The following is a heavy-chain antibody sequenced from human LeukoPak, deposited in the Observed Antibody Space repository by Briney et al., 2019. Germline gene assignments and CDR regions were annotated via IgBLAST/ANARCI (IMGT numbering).Heavy chain of an antibody. CDR2: IITIFGTA. Sequence: ASVKVSCKASGGTLSSYAIRWVRQAPGQGLEWMGRIITIFGTANYAQKFQGRVTITTDESTSTAYMELSSLRSEDTAVYYCARGSGWYPFDYWGQGTLVTVSS. CDR3: ARGSGWYPFDY. D-gene: IGHD6-19*01. CDR1: GGTLSSYA. V-gene: IGHV1-69*05. J-gene: IGHJ4*02.